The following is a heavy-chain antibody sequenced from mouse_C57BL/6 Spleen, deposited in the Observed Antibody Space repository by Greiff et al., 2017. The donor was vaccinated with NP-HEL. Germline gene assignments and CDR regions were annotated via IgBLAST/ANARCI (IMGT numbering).Heavy chain of an antibody. V-gene: IGHV1-55*01. Sequence: VQLQQSGAELVKPGASVKMSCKASGYTFTSYWITWVKQRPGQGLEWIGDIYPGSGSTNYNEKFKSKATLTVDTSSSTAYMQLSSLTSEDSAVYYCARPDSSGHGAMDYWGQGTSVTVSS. D-gene: IGHD3-2*02. CDR3: ARPDSSGHGAMDY. CDR2: IYPGSGST. CDR1: GYTFTSYW. J-gene: IGHJ4*01.